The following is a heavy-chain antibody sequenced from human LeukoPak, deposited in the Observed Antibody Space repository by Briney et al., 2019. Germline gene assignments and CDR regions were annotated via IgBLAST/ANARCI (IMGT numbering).Heavy chain of an antibody. CDR2: INAGNGNT. CDR1: GYTFTSYT. CDR3: ARDGYYDSSGLRVHYYMDV. V-gene: IGHV1-3*03. J-gene: IGHJ6*03. Sequence: ASVKVSCKASGYTFTSYTIHWVRQAPGQRLEWMGWINAGNGNTKYSQEFQDRVTITRDTSASTAYMELSSLRSEDMAVYYCARDGYYDSSGLRVHYYMDVWGKGTTVTVSS. D-gene: IGHD3-22*01.